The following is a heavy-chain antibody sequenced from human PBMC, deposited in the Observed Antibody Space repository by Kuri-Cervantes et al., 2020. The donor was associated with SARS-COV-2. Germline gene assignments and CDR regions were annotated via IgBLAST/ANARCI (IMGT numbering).Heavy chain of an antibody. V-gene: IGHV4-30-2*01. Sequence: SQTLSLTCAVSGGSISSGGYSWSWIRQPPGKGLEWIGYIYHSGSAYYNPSLKSRVTISVDRYKNQFSLKLSSVTAADTAVYYCARSQRWSEAFDIWGQGTMVTVSS. CDR1: GGSISSGGYS. D-gene: IGHD2-15*01. J-gene: IGHJ3*02. CDR2: IYHSGSA. CDR3: ARSQRWSEAFDI.